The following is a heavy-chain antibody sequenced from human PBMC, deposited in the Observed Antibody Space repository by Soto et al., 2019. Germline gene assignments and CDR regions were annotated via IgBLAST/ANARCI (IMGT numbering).Heavy chain of an antibody. J-gene: IGHJ4*02. CDR2: SKNKANSFTT. CDR3: ARGGSSGPTRDDDY. Sequence: PGGSLRLSCAASGFTFSDHYMDWVRQAPGKGLEWVARSKNKANSFTTEYAASVKGRFTISRDDSESSLFLQMNSLKTEDTAVYYCARGGSSGPTRDDDYWGSGTLVTVSS. CDR1: GFTFSDHY. V-gene: IGHV3-72*01. D-gene: IGHD6-19*01.